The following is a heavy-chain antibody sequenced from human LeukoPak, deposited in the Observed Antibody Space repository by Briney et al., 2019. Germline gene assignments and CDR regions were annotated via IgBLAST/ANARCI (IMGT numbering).Heavy chain of an antibody. CDR2: ISSDGSRT. CDR3: ARGPSHSGSYFVY. Sequence: GGSLRLSCAATGFAFNTYWMYWVRQGRGKGLVWVSRISSDGSRTEYADSVEGRFTISRDNAKNTLYLQMDSLRAEDTAVYYCARGPSHSGSYFVYWGQGTLVTVSS. D-gene: IGHD1-26*01. CDR1: GFAFNTYW. V-gene: IGHV3-74*03. J-gene: IGHJ4*02.